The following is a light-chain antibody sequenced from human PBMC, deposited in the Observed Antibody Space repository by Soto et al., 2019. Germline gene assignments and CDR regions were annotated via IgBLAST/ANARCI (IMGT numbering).Light chain of an antibody. J-gene: IGLJ3*02. CDR1: NIGTKS. Sequence: SYELSQPPSVSVTPGQTDRITCGGNNIGTKSVHWYQQKPGQAPVLVVFNDSERPSGIPERFSGYNSGDTATTATLTISRVEAGDEADYYCQVWDSSSEWVFGGGTKLTVL. CDR2: NDS. CDR3: QVWDSSSEWV. V-gene: IGLV3-21*02.